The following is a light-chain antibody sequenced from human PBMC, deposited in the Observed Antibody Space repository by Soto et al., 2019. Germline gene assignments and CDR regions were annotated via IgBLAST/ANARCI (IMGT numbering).Light chain of an antibody. CDR3: QQYGSSPRT. CDR1: HSFTSNY. CDR2: GAS. V-gene: IGKV3-20*01. Sequence: EIVLTQSPGTLSFSTGERATLSCRASHSFTSNYLAWYQQRPGQAPRLLIYGASTRATGIPDRFSGSGSGTDFTLTISRLEPEDFAVYYCQQYGSSPRTFGQGTKVDI. J-gene: IGKJ1*01.